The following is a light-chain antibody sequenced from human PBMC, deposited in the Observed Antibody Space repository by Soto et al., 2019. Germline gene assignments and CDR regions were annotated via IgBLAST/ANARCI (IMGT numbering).Light chain of an antibody. CDR2: EVR. CDR1: TSDVGGYNY. J-gene: IGLJ3*02. Sequence: QSALTQPASVSGSPGQSITISCTGTTSDVGGYNYVSWHQQHPGKAPKLMIHEVRYRPSGVSNRFSGSKSGNPASLTISGLQAEDEADYYCSSYTSSGTLVFGGGTKLTVL. CDR3: SSYTSSGTLV. V-gene: IGLV2-14*01.